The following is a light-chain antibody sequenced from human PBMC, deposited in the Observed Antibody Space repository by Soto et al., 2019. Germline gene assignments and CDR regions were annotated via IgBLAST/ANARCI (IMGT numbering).Light chain of an antibody. J-gene: IGLJ1*01. CDR2: DVS. V-gene: IGLV2-14*01. CDR1: SSDIGAYNY. CDR3: SSFTSSSTYV. Sequence: QSALTQPASVSGSPGRSIAISCTGTSSDIGAYNYVSWYQQYPGKAPKLMIYDVSNRPSGVSDRFSGSKSGNTASLTISGLQAEDEAEYYCSSFTSSSTYVFGTGTKVTVL.